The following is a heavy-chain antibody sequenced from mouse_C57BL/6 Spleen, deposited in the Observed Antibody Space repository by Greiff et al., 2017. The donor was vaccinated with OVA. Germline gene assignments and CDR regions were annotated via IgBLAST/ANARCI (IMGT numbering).Heavy chain of an antibody. J-gene: IGHJ2*01. Sequence: HVQLKPPWAELVKPGASVQLSCKASGYTFTSYWMHWVKQRPGRGLEWIGRIDPNSGGTKYNEKFKSKATLTVYNPSSTAYMQLSSLTSEDSAVYYGARGVYDYDGADYGGKGTTLTVAS. D-gene: IGHD2-4*01. CDR2: IDPNSGGT. CDR3: ARGVYDYDGADY. V-gene: IGHV1-72*01. CDR1: GYTFTSYW.